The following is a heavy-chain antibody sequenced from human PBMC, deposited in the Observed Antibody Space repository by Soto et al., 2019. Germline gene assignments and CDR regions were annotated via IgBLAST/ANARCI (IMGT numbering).Heavy chain of an antibody. D-gene: IGHD2-15*01. V-gene: IGHV3-64*01. CDR1: GFTFSSYA. CDR3: ARGRYCSGGSCYSEFDY. J-gene: IGHJ4*02. Sequence: GGSLRLSCAASGFTFSSYAMHWVRQAPGKGLEYVSAISRNGGSTYYANSVKGRLTISRDNSKNTLYLQMGSLRAEDMAVYYCARGRYCSGGSCYSEFDYWGQGTLVTVSS. CDR2: ISRNGGST.